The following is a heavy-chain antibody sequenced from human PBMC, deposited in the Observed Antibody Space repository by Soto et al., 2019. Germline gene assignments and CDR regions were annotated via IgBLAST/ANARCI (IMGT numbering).Heavy chain of an antibody. CDR3: AREGGGYCTIGVCYAFDF. J-gene: IGHJ3*01. CDR1: GGTFSSYA. Sequence: QVQLVQSGAEVKKPGSSVKVSCKASGGTFSSYAISWVRQAPGQGLEWMGGIIPIFGTANYAQQIQGRVTFTADESTSTAYMGLSSLRSEYSAVYYGAREGGGYCTIGVCYAFDFWGQGTMVTVSS. D-gene: IGHD2-8*01. V-gene: IGHV1-69*01. CDR2: IIPIFGTA.